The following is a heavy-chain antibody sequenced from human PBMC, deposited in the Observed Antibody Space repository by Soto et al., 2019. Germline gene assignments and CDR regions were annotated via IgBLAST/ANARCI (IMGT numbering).Heavy chain of an antibody. CDR3: ARERWVGYGNGIDY. CDR2: IYYSGST. D-gene: IGHD5-18*01. Sequence: QVQLLESGPGLVKPSQTLSLTCTVSGGSISNGDYYWTWIRQPPGKGLEWIGHIYYSGSTYYNPSLKSRVTISGDTSKNQFSLKLSSVTAADTAVYYCARERWVGYGNGIDYWGQGTLVTVSS. V-gene: IGHV4-30-4*01. J-gene: IGHJ4*02. CDR1: GGSISNGDYY.